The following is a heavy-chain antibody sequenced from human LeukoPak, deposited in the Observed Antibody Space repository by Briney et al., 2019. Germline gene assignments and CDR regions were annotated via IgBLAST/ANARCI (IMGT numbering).Heavy chain of an antibody. D-gene: IGHD5-12*01. Sequence: GGSLRLSCAASGFTFSSYAISWVRQAPGKGLERVSAISGSGGSTYYADSVKGRFTISRDNSKNTLYLQMNSLRAEDTAVYYCAKGRGGVATIFYWRQGTLVTVSS. CDR2: ISGSGGST. CDR1: GFTFSSYA. CDR3: AKGRGGVATIFY. J-gene: IGHJ4*02. V-gene: IGHV3-23*01.